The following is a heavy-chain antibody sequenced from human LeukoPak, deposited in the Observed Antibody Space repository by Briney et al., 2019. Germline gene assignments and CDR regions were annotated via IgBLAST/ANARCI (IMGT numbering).Heavy chain of an antibody. J-gene: IGHJ4*02. V-gene: IGHV3-23*01. Sequence: PGGSLTLSCVASVFTFSNYAMSWVRQAPGKGLEGVSAIRTSGSTYYADSVKGRFTISRDNPKNTLYLQMNSLRGEDTAVYYCAKPERYGTTWYGRVDYWGQGTLVTVSS. CDR1: VFTFSNYA. CDR2: IRTSGST. D-gene: IGHD6-13*01. CDR3: AKPERYGTTWYGRVDY.